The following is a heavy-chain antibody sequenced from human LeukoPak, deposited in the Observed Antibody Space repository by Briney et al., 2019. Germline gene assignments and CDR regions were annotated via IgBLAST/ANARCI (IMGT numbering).Heavy chain of an antibody. Sequence: GGSLRLSCAASGFTFDDYAMHWVRQAPGKGLEWVSGISWNSGSIGYADSVKGRFTISRDNAKNSLYLQMNSLRAEDTALYYCAKVGTIVATPGYYFDYWGQGTLVTVSS. D-gene: IGHD5-12*01. CDR3: AKVGTIVATPGYYFDY. CDR2: ISWNSGSI. J-gene: IGHJ4*02. CDR1: GFTFDDYA. V-gene: IGHV3-9*01.